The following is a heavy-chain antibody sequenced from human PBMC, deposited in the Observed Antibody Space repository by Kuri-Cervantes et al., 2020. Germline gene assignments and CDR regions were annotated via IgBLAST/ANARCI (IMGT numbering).Heavy chain of an antibody. J-gene: IGHJ5*02. D-gene: IGHD6-19*01. Sequence: ESLKISCTVSGGSISSYYWSWIRQPPGKALEWLAHIFSNDEKSYSTSLKSRLTISKDTSKSQVVLTMTNMDPVDTATYYCARIRGGAVAANNWFDPWGQGTLVTVSS. CDR2: IFSNDEK. CDR3: ARIRGGAVAANNWFDP. CDR1: GGSISSYYW. V-gene: IGHV2-26*01.